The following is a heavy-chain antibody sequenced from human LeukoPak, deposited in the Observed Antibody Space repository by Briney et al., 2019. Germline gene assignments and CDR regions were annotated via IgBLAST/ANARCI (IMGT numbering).Heavy chain of an antibody. V-gene: IGHV4-59*12. CDR3: ARGHRYCSSTSCRRPSNWFDP. D-gene: IGHD2-2*01. CDR2: IYYSGST. J-gene: IGHJ5*02. CDR1: GGSISSYY. Sequence: SETLSLTCTVSGGSISSYYWSWIRQPPGKGLEWIGYIYYSGSTNYNPSLKSRVTISVDTSKNQFSLKLSSVTAADTAVYYCARGHRYCSSTSCRRPSNWFDPWGQGTLVTVSS.